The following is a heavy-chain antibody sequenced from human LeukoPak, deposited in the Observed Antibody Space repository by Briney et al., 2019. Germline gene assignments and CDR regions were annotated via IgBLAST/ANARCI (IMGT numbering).Heavy chain of an antibody. V-gene: IGHV3-23*01. Sequence: GGSLRLSCAASGFTFSSYAMSWVRQAPGKGLEWVSAISGSGGSTYYADSVKGRFTISRDNTKDMVYLQMNSLRAEDTAVYYCATDAAYGLTYWGHGAIVTVSS. CDR2: ISGSGGST. D-gene: IGHD3-16*01. J-gene: IGHJ4*01. CDR3: ATDAAYGLTY. CDR1: GFTFSSYA.